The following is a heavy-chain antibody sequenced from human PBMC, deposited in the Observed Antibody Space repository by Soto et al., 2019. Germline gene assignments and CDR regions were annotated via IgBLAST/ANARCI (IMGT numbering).Heavy chain of an antibody. V-gene: IGHV4-59*12. D-gene: IGHD2-2*01. Sequence: SETLSLTCTVSGGSINTYYWGWIRQAPGKGLEWIGEIYHSERTNYNPSLKSRVIMSIDKSKNQFSLNLSSVTAADTAVYYCARESRYYSMDVWGQGTKVTVSS. CDR2: IYHSERT. J-gene: IGHJ6*02. CDR1: GGSINTYY. CDR3: ARESRYYSMDV.